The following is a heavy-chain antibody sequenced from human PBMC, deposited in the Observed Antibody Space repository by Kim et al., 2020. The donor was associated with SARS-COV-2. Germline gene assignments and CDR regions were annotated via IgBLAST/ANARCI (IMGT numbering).Heavy chain of an antibody. CDR2: ISGPGDST. J-gene: IGHJ5*02. D-gene: IGHD2-2*01. V-gene: IGHV3-23*01. Sequence: GGSLRLSCAASGFSFSSYAMNWVRQAPGKGLEWVSIISGPGDSTYYTDSVRGRFTISRDNSKDTVFMEINSLRAEDTAIYYCAKGGSYCSTGSCYGPNWFDPWGQGILVTVSS. CDR3: AKGGSYCSTGSCYGPNWFDP. CDR1: GFSFSSYA.